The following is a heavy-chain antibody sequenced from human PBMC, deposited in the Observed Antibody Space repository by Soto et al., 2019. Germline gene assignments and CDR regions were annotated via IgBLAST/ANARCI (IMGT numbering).Heavy chain of an antibody. CDR3: ARRYGPGFDF. Sequence: SETLSLTCAVSGGSISSGGYSWSWIRQPPGKGLEWIGYIYHSGSTYYNPSLKSRVTISVDRSKNQFSLKLSSVTAAYTAVYYCARRYGPGFDFWAQGTLVTVSS. CDR1: GGSISSGGYS. D-gene: IGHD4-17*01. CDR2: IYHSGST. J-gene: IGHJ4*02. V-gene: IGHV4-30-2*01.